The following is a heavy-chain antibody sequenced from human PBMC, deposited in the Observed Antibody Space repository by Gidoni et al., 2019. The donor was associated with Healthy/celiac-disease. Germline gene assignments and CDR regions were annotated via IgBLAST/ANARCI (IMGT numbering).Heavy chain of an antibody. V-gene: IGHV2-26*01. CDR2: IFSNDEK. J-gene: IGHJ2*01. CDR1: GFSLSNARMG. D-gene: IGHD6-13*01. CDR3: ERIAAAGTPSTWYFDL. Sequence: QVTLKESGPVLVKPTETLTLTCTVSGFSLSNARMGVSWIRQPPGKALEWLAHIFSNDEKSYSTSLKSRLTISKDTSKSQVVLTMTNMDPVDTSTYYCERIAAAGTPSTWYFDLWGRGTLVPVSS.